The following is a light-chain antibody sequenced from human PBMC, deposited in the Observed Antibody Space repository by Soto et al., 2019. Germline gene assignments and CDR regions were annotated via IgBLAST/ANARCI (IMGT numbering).Light chain of an antibody. V-gene: IGKV3-20*01. CDR2: GAS. J-gene: IGKJ1*01. Sequence: EIVLTQSPGTLSLSPGESATLSCRASQSVSSSSLAWYQQKPGQAPRLLIFGASSRATGIPDRFSGSGSGTDFTLTISRLEPEDFAVYYCQQYGGSSTFGQGTKVDIK. CDR3: QQYGGSST. CDR1: QSVSSSS.